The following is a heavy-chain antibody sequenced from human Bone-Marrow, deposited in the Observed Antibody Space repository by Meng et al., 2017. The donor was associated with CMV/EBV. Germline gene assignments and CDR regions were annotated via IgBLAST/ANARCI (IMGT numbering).Heavy chain of an antibody. D-gene: IGHD6-19*01. V-gene: IGHV3-9*01. Sequence: GGSLRLSCAASGFTFDDYAMHWVRQAPGKGLEWVSGISWNSGSIGYADSVKGRFTISRDNAKNSLYLQMNSLRAEDTALYYCARLPGIAVAGTGYWGQGTLVTVSS. CDR3: ARLPGIAVAGTGY. CDR1: GFTFDDYA. CDR2: ISWNSGSI. J-gene: IGHJ4*02.